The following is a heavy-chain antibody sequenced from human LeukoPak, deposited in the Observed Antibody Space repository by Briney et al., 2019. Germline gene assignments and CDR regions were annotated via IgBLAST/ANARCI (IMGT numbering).Heavy chain of an antibody. CDR2: IGPSGDST. Sequence: GGSLRLSCVASGFTFSSCAMSWVRQAPGKGLEWVSTIGPSGDSTYYADSVKGRFTISRDNSKSTLFFQMSSLRAEDTAVYYCPLMVANWVFDYWGQGTLVTVSS. J-gene: IGHJ4*02. CDR3: PLMVANWVFDY. V-gene: IGHV3-23*01. D-gene: IGHD5-12*01. CDR1: GFTFSSCA.